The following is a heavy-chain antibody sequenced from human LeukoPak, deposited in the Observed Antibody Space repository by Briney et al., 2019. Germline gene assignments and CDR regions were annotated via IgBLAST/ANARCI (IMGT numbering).Heavy chain of an antibody. Sequence: GGSLRLSCGASGFTFSTYWMHWVRQAPGKGLVWVSRNNPDGSVTGYADSVRGRFTVSRDNAKNTVYLQMSSLRAEDTAVYYCTKDFDAATGYWGQGTLVTVSP. J-gene: IGHJ4*02. V-gene: IGHV3-74*01. D-gene: IGHD3-9*01. CDR2: NNPDGSVT. CDR1: GFTFSTYW. CDR3: TKDFDAATGY.